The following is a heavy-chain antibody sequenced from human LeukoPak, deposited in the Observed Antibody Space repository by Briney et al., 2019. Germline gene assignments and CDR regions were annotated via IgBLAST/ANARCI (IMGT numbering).Heavy chain of an antibody. Sequence: SGRSLRLSCAASGFTFSSYGMHWVRQAPGKGLEWVAVIWYDGSNKYYADSVKGRFTISRDNSKNTLYLQMNSLRAEDTAVYYCAKGGNYVDYWGQGTLVTVSS. CDR2: IWYDGSNK. J-gene: IGHJ4*02. V-gene: IGHV3-33*06. CDR1: GFTFSSYG. CDR3: AKGGNYVDY.